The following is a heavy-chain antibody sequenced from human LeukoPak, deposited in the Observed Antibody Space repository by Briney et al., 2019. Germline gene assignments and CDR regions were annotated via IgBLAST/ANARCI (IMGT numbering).Heavy chain of an antibody. J-gene: IGHJ4*02. CDR1: GYNFNSYG. D-gene: IGHD6-6*01. CDR2: INPNSGGT. Sequence: ASVKVSCKASGYNFNSYGMNWVRQAPGQGLEWMGWINPNSGGTNYAQKFQGRVTMTRDTSISTVYMEMSRLRSDDTAVYYCARESVPAVAARRGLNYWGQGTLVAVSS. CDR3: ARESVPAVAARRGLNY. V-gene: IGHV1-2*02.